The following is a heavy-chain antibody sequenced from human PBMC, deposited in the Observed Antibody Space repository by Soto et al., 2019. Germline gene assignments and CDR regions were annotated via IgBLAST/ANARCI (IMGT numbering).Heavy chain of an antibody. J-gene: IGHJ5*02. CDR3: ARDSPGKVVVAATYWFDP. Sequence: EVQLVESGGGLVKPGGSLTLSCAASGFTFSSYSMNWVRQAPGKGLEWVSSISSSSSYIYYADSVKGRFTISRDNAKNSLYLQMNSLRAEDTAVYYCARDSPGKVVVAATYWFDPWGQGTLVTVSS. D-gene: IGHD2-15*01. CDR2: ISSSSSYI. CDR1: GFTFSSYS. V-gene: IGHV3-21*01.